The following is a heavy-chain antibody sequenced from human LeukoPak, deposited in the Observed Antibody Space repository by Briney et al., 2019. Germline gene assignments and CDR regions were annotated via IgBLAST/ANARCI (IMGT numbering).Heavy chain of an antibody. V-gene: IGHV4-4*09. D-gene: IGHD6-25*01. Sequence: PSETLSLTCTVSGDSVSSSHWSWIRQPPGKGLEWIGDMYTSGSTNYNPSLKTLLTLSTDKSRNPLSLRLRSLTAGDTAVYYCARLVFFDYISAVTEVSFYYMDAWGKGTTVIVS. CDR3: ARLVFFDYISAVTEVSFYYMDA. J-gene: IGHJ6*03. CDR2: MYTSGST. CDR1: GDSVSSSH.